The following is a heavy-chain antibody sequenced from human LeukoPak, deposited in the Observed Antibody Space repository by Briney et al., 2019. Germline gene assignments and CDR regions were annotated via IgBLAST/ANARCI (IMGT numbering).Heavy chain of an antibody. D-gene: IGHD2-15*01. V-gene: IGHV4-59*01. CDR3: APMNYCSGGSCYAWFDP. Sequence: SETLSLTCTVSGGSISSYYWSWIRQPPGKGLEWIGYIYYSGSTNYNPSLKSRVTISVDTSKNQFSLKLSSVTAADTAVYYCAPMNYCSGGSCYAWFDPWGQGTLVTVSS. CDR2: IYYSGST. J-gene: IGHJ5*02. CDR1: GGSISSYY.